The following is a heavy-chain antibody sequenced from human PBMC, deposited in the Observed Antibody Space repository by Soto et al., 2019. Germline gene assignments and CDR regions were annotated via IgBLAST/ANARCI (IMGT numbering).Heavy chain of an antibody. Sequence: ASVKISCKASGYTFTSYGISWVRQAPGQGLEWMGWISAYNGNTNYAQKLQGRVTMTTDTSTSTAYMELRSLRSDDTAVYYCARDPIRFLEWLLPRYYYYYGMDVWGQGTTVTVSS. CDR1: GYTFTSYG. D-gene: IGHD3-3*01. J-gene: IGHJ6*02. CDR2: ISAYNGNT. CDR3: ARDPIRFLEWLLPRYYYYYGMDV. V-gene: IGHV1-18*01.